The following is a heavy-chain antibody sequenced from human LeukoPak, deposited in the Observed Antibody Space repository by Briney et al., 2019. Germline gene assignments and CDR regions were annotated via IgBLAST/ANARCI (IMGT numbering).Heavy chain of an antibody. D-gene: IGHD5-12*01. J-gene: IGHJ3*02. CDR2: IYYSGST. CDR3: GRSGYVDLWDGFDI. V-gene: IGHV4-30-4*01. Sequence: SETLSLTCTVSGGSISSGDYYWSWIRQPPGKGLEWIGYIYYSGSTYYKPSLKSRVTMSQDTSQSQFSLNLNSVTAADTAVYLCGRSGYVDLWDGFDIWGQRTKGNGS. CDR1: GGSISSGDYY.